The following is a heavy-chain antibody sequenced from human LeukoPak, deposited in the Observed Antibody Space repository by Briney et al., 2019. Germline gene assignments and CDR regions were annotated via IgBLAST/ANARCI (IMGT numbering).Heavy chain of an antibody. D-gene: IGHD3-22*01. CDR2: IYYSGRT. J-gene: IGHJ4*02. CDR3: ARQDYYDSSGYPDY. Sequence: SETLSLTCTVSGGSIRSSYWSWIRQPPGKGLEWIGYIYYSGRTNYNPSLKSRVTISVDTSKNQFSLKLSSVTAADTAVYYCARQDYYDSSGYPDYWGQGTLVTASS. V-gene: IGHV4-59*08. CDR1: GGSIRSSY.